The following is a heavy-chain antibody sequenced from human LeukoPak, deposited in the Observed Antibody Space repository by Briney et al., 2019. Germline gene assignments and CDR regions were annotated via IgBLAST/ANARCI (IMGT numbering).Heavy chain of an antibody. CDR1: GGSISSGGYY. D-gene: IGHD6-13*01. Sequence: SQTLSLTCTVSGGSISSGGYYWSWIRQHPGKGLEWIGYIYYSGSTYYNPSLKSRVTISVDTSKNQFSLKLSSVTAADTAVYYCARDVSEAAADGVSFFDYWGQGTLVTVSS. CDR3: ARDVSEAAADGVSFFDY. CDR2: IYYSGST. V-gene: IGHV4-31*03. J-gene: IGHJ4*02.